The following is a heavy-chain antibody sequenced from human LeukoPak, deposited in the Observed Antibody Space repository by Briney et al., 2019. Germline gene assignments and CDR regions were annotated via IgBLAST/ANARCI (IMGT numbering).Heavy chain of an antibody. J-gene: IGHJ6*03. CDR2: MNPHCGNT. CDR1: GYTLTSYD. V-gene: IGHV1-8*01. D-gene: IGHD2-2*01. CDR3: ATALPADRDYYYYMDV. Sequence: ASVTLSRNASGYTLTSYDIHWVRQPTGQGHEWMGWMNPHCGNTRHAQKFQGRVSMTTNTSISTAYMELSSLRSEDTAVYYCATALPADRDYYYYMDVWGKGTTVTVSS.